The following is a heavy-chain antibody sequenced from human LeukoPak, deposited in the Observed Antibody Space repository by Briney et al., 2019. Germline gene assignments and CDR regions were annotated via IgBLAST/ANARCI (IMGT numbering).Heavy chain of an antibody. CDR1: GYTFTSYD. V-gene: IGHV1-8*01. D-gene: IGHD1-26*01. Sequence: ASVKVSCKASGYTFTSYDINWVRQATGQGLEWMGWMNPNSGNTGYAQKFQGRVTMTRNTSISTAYMELSSLRSEDTAVYYCASGGPTRGTLDYWGQGTLVTVSS. CDR3: ASGGPTRGTLDY. CDR2: MNPNSGNT. J-gene: IGHJ4*02.